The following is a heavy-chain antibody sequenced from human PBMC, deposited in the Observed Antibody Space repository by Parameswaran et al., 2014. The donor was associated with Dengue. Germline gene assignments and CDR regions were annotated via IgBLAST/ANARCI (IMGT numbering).Heavy chain of an antibody. CDR2: IYYSGST. J-gene: IGHJ6*02. CDR3: ARGAGSFWSGMWSGSNPSYYYYGMDV. Sequence: WIRQPPGKGLEWIGYIYYSGSTNYNPSLKSRVTISVDTSKNQFSLKLSSVTAADTAVYYCARGAGSFWSGMWSGSNPSYYYYGMDVWGQGTTVTVSS. V-gene: IGHV4-59*01. D-gene: IGHD3-3*01.